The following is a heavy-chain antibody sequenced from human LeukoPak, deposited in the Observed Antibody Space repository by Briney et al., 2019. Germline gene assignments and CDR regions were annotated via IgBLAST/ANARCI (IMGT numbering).Heavy chain of an antibody. CDR1: GFTVSNTY. V-gene: IGHV3-53*01. Sequence: AGGSLRLSCAASGFTVSNTYMSWVRQAPGKGLEWVSLIYSGGGTYSADSVKGRFTISRDNSKNTLYLQMNSLRAEDTAVYYCAKGPDYGPIYYYGMDVWGQGTTVTVSS. CDR3: AKGPDYGPIYYYGMDV. CDR2: IYSGGGT. D-gene: IGHD4-17*01. J-gene: IGHJ6*02.